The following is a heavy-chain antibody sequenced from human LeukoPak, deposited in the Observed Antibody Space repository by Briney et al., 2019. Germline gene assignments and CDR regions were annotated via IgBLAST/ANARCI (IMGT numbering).Heavy chain of an antibody. V-gene: IGHV3-9*01. CDR3: AKDEMVRGVIITSLFDI. D-gene: IGHD3-10*01. CDR2: ISWNSGSI. Sequence: GGSLRLSCAASGFTFSSYWMHWVRQAPGKGLEWVSGISWNSGSIGYADSVKGRFTISRDNAKNSLYLQMNSLRAEDTALYYCAKDEMVRGVIITSLFDIWGQGTMVTVSS. J-gene: IGHJ3*02. CDR1: GFTFSSYW.